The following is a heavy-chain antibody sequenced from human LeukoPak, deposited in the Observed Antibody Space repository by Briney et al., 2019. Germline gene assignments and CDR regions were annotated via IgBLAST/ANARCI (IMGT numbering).Heavy chain of an antibody. D-gene: IGHD4-11*01. J-gene: IGHJ4*02. CDR2: ISSTSRHI. V-gene: IGHV3-21*01. CDR3: VRDLATVTTAFFVY. Sequence: GGSLRLSCAASGFTFSSYSMNWVRQAPGKGLEWVSSISSTSRHIYYADSVKGRFTIARDDAKNSPYLQMNSLRAEDTAVYYCVRDLATVTTAFFVYWGQGTLVTVSS. CDR1: GFTFSSYS.